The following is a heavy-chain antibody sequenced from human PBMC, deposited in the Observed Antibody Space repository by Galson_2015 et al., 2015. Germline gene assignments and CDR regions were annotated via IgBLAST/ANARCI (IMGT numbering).Heavy chain of an antibody. CDR3: ARRSAKESGGWQYYFDY. CDR2: ITSGGST. D-gene: IGHD6-19*01. V-gene: IGHV3-23*01. J-gene: IGHJ4*02. CDR1: GVTFSRHG. Sequence: SLRLSCAASGVTFSRHGMSWVRQAPGNGLEWVSMITSGGSTYYADAVKGRFTISRDRSKNTLYLQMDSLRAEDTAVYYCARRSAKESGGWQYYFDYWGQGTLVTVSS.